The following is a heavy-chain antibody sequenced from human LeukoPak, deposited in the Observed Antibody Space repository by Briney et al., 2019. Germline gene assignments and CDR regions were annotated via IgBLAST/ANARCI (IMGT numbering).Heavy chain of an antibody. D-gene: IGHD5-18*01. CDR1: GFSLSSSGVG. CDR2: IYWDDDK. CDR3: AHSRHTARVEN. J-gene: IGHJ4*02. Sequence: ESGPTLVKPTQTLTLTCTFSGFSLSSSGVGVGWIRQLSGKALEWLALIYWDDDKRYSPSLKTRLTITKDNSKNQVVLTMTNIDPVDTGTYYCAHSRHTARVENWGQGTLVTVSS. V-gene: IGHV2-5*02.